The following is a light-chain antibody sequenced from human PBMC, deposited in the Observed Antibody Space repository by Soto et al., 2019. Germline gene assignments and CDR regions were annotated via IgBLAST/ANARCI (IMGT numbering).Light chain of an antibody. J-gene: IGLJ1*01. V-gene: IGLV2-23*01. Sequence: QSVLTQPASVSGSPGQSPTISCTGTSSDVGSYNLVSWYQQHPGKAPKLMIYEGSKRPSGVSNRFSGSKSGNTASLTISGLQAEDEADYYCCSYAGSSTFYVFGTGTKVTVL. CDR2: EGS. CDR1: SSDVGSYNL. CDR3: CSYAGSSTFYV.